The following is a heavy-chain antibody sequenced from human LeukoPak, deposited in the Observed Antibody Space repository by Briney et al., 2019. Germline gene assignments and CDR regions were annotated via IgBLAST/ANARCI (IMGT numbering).Heavy chain of an antibody. CDR3: ARAHRGVPKAGTKTIEQRAFDI. V-gene: IGHV4-34*01. CDR2: INHSGST. D-gene: IGHD6-13*01. CDR1: GGSFSGYY. J-gene: IGHJ3*02. Sequence: SETLSLTCAVYGGSFSGYYWSWIRQPPGKGLEWIGEINHSGSTNYNPSLKSRVTISVDTSKNQFSLKLSSVTAADTAVYYCARAHRGVPKAGTKTIEQRAFDIWGQGTMVAVSS.